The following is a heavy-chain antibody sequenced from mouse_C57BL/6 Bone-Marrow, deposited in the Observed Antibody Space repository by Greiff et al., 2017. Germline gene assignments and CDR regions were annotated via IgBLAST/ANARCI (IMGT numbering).Heavy chain of an antibody. CDR1: GFNIKDAY. CDR3: TGTVVAHWYFDV. CDR2: IDPENGDT. D-gene: IGHD1-1*01. J-gene: IGHJ1*03. Sequence: EVQLQQSGAELVRPGASVKLSCTASGFNIKDAYMHWVKQRPEQGLEWIGWIDPENGDTEYASKFQGKATITADTSSNTAYLQLSSLTSEDTAVYYCTGTVVAHWYFDVWGTGTTVTVSS. V-gene: IGHV14-4*01.